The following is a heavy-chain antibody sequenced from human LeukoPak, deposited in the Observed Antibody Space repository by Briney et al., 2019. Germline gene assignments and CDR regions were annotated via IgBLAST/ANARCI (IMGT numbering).Heavy chain of an antibody. Sequence: SETLSLTCTVSGGSISSDHWNWIRQPPGKGLEWIGCIFYSGRTYYNPSLKSRVTISVDMSKSQFSLRLTSVTAADAAVYYCARKNDFEIWGQGTLVTVSS. CDR3: ARKNDFEI. D-gene: IGHD2/OR15-2a*01. CDR1: GGSISSDH. V-gene: IGHV4-59*01. CDR2: IFYSGRT. J-gene: IGHJ3*02.